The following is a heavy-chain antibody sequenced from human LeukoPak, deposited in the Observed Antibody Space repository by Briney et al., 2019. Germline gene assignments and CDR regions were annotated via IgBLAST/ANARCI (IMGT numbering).Heavy chain of an antibody. D-gene: IGHD1-26*01. V-gene: IGHV3-48*01. CDR1: RFTFNSYS. CDR2: ISSSSSTI. CDR3: ARVGGELAFDC. Sequence: GGSLRLSCAASRFTFNSYSMNWFRQAQGKGLEWVSYISSSSSTIYYADSVKSRFTISRDHAKNSLYLQMNSLRAEHPAIYYCARVGGELAFDCWGQGSLVTVYS. J-gene: IGHJ4*02.